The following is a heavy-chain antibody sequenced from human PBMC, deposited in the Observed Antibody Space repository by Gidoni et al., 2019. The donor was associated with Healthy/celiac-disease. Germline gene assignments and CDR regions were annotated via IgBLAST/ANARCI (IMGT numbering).Heavy chain of an antibody. V-gene: IGHV4-4*02. J-gene: IGHJ4*02. CDR1: GGSISSSNW. CDR3: ARVVWEQWLGGRRHFGFFDY. D-gene: IGHD6-19*01. CDR2: IYHSGST. Sequence: QVQLQESGPGLVKPSGTLSLTCAVSGGSISSSNWWSWVRQPPGKGLEWIGEIYHSGSTNYNPSLKSRVTISVDKSKNQFSLKLSSVTAADTAVYYCARVVWEQWLGGRRHFGFFDYWGQGTLVTVSS.